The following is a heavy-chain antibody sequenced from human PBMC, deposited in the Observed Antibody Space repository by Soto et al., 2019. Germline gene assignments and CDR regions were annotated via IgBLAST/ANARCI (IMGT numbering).Heavy chain of an antibody. D-gene: IGHD2-21*01. J-gene: IGHJ2*01. Sequence: SSETLSLTCTVSGGSISSSSYYWGWIRQPPGKGLEWIGSIYYSGSTYYNPSLKSRVTISVDTSKNQFSLKLSSVTAADTAVYYCARLVKGIWYFDLWGRGTLVTVSS. V-gene: IGHV4-39*01. CDR2: IYYSGST. CDR3: ARLVKGIWYFDL. CDR1: GGSISSSSYY.